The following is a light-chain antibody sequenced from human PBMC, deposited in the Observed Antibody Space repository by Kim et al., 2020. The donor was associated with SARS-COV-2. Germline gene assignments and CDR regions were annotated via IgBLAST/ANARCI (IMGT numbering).Light chain of an antibody. CDR1: NIGSKS. J-gene: IGLJ2*01. CDR3: QVWHSNTDRI. CDR2: NDS. Sequence: APGRTASIKCGGSNIGSKSVHWYQQKPGQAPVLVIYNDSDRPSGIPERLSGSNSGNTATLTISRVEGGDEADYYCQVWHSNTDRIFGGGTQLTVL. V-gene: IGLV3-21*04.